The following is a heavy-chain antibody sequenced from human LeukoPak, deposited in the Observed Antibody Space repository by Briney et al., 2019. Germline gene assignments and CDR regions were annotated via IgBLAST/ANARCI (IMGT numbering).Heavy chain of an antibody. V-gene: IGHV3-33*01. Sequence: GGSLRLSCAASGFTFSSYGIHWVRQAPGKGLEWVAVIWYDGSNKYYADSVKGRFTISRDNSKNTLYLQMNSLRAEDTAVYYCARGERIADYFDYWGQGTLVTVSS. CDR3: ARGERIADYFDY. CDR2: IWYDGSNK. J-gene: IGHJ4*02. CDR1: GFTFSSYG. D-gene: IGHD6-13*01.